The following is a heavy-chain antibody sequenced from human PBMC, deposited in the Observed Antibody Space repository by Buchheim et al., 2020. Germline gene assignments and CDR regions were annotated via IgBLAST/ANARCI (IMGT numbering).Heavy chain of an antibody. CDR2: ISYDGSNK. V-gene: IGHV3-30*18. J-gene: IGHJ4*02. CDR3: AKDGTTVTTGLFDY. Sequence: QVQLVESGGGVVQPGRSLRLSCAASGFTFSSYGMHWVRQAPGKGLEWVAVISYDGSNKYYADSVKGRFTIYRDNSKNTLYLQMNSLRAEDTAVYYCAKDGTTVTTGLFDYWGQGTL. D-gene: IGHD4-17*01. CDR1: GFTFSSYG.